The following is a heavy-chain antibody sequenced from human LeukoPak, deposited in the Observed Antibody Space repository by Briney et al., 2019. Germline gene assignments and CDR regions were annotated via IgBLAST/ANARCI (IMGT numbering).Heavy chain of an antibody. CDR3: AKEVGYGSPYFDY. CDR2: ISFDESSE. D-gene: IGHD5-12*01. V-gene: IGHV3-30*18. J-gene: IGHJ4*02. CDR1: GFTFSNAW. Sequence: GGSLRLSCAASGFTFSNAWMNWVRQAPGKGLEWVALISFDESSEYYADSVKGRFSISRDNSKNTLYLQMNNARVDDTAVYYCAKEVGYGSPYFDYWGQGTLVTVSS.